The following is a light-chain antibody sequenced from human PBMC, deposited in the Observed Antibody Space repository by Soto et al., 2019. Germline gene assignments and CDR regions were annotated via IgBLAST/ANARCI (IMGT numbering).Light chain of an antibody. V-gene: IGKV3-11*01. Sequence: EIVLTQSPATLSLSPGERGTLSCRASQSVSSYLAWYQQKPGQAPRLLIYDASNRATGIPARFSGSGSGTDFTLTISSLEPEDFAVYYCQQRSNWPLFGPGTKVDNK. CDR2: DAS. CDR1: QSVSSY. J-gene: IGKJ3*01. CDR3: QQRSNWPL.